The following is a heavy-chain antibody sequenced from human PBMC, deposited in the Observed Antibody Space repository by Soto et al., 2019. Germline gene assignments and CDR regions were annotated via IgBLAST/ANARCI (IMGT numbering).Heavy chain of an antibody. CDR3: ARGYILSSTWLIHAFDI. CDR1: GFTFSSYS. V-gene: IGHV3-21*01. D-gene: IGHD6-19*01. CDR2: ISSSSSYI. J-gene: IGHJ3*02. Sequence: EVQLVESGGGLVKPGGSLRLSCAASGFTFSSYSMNWVRQAPGKGLEWVSSISSSSSYIYYADSVKGRFTISRDNAKNSLYLQMNSLRAEDTAVYYCARGYILSSTWLIHAFDIWGQGTMVTVSS.